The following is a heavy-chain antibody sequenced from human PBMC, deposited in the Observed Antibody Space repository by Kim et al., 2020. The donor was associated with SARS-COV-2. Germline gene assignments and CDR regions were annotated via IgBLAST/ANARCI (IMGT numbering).Heavy chain of an antibody. Sequence: GGSLRLSCAASGFTFSDYYMSWIRQAPGEGLEWVSYISSTSFHTDYADSVKGRFTISRDNAKNSLYLQMNSLRADDTAVYHCARILYSSQTTVGPFDYWGQGTLVTVSS. CDR2: ISSTSFHT. CDR3: ARILYSSQTTVGPFDY. CDR1: GFTFSDYY. V-gene: IGHV3-11*03. D-gene: IGHD6-13*01. J-gene: IGHJ4*02.